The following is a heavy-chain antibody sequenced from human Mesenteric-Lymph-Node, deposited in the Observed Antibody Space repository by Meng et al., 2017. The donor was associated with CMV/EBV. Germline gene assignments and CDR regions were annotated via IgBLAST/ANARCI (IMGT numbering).Heavy chain of an antibody. V-gene: IGHV4-59*11. CDR2: IYYSGST. J-gene: IGHJ4*02. CDR3: ARARESYYDFWSGYYTGLYYYFDY. D-gene: IGHD3-3*01. Sequence: SETLSLTCAVSGGSLSGHYCSWIRQPPGKGLEWIGYIYYSGSTNYNPSLKSRVTISVDTSKNQFSLKLSSVTAADTAVYYCARARESYYDFWSGYYTGLYYYFDYWGQGTLVTVSS. CDR1: GGSLSGHY.